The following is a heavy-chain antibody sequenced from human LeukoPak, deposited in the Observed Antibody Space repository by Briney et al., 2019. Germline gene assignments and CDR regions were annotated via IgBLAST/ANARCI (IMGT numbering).Heavy chain of an antibody. CDR2: INHSGST. Sequence: SETLSLTCAVYGGSFSGYYWSWIRQPPGKGLEWIGEINHSGSTNYNPSLKSRVTISVDTSKNQFSLKLSSVTAADTAVYYCARHNDYVWGSYRYTHAYFDYWGQGTLVTVSS. D-gene: IGHD3-16*02. CDR1: GGSFSGYY. CDR3: ARHNDYVWGSYRYTHAYFDY. V-gene: IGHV4-34*01. J-gene: IGHJ4*02.